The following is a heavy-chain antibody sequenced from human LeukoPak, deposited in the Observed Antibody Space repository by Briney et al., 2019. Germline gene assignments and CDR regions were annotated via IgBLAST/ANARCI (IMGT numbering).Heavy chain of an antibody. D-gene: IGHD6-19*01. Sequence: SETLSLTCTVSGGSISSSSYYWGWIRQPPGKGLEWIGYIYYSGSTNYNPSLKSRVNISVDTSKNQFSLNLASVSAADTAVYYCARQGAVAGTFDYWGQGTLVTVSS. CDR2: IYYSGST. V-gene: IGHV4-61*05. J-gene: IGHJ4*02. CDR1: GGSISSSSYY. CDR3: ARQGAVAGTFDY.